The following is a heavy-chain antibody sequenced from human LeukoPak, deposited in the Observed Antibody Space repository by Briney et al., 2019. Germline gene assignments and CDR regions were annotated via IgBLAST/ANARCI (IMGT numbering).Heavy chain of an antibody. J-gene: IGHJ3*02. CDR2: IYRGGST. CDR3: ARDGDGAFDI. Sequence: GGSLRLSCAASRFTLSSTYMSWVRQAPGKGLEWVSVIYRGGSTYSAGSVKGRFTISRDNSKNPLYLQMNSLRAEDTAVYYCARDGDGAFDIWGQGTMVTASS. D-gene: IGHD7-27*01. CDR1: RFTLSSTY. V-gene: IGHV3-53*01.